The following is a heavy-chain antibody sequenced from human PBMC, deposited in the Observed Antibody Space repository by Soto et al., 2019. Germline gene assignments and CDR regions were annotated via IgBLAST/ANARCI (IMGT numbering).Heavy chain of an antibody. CDR3: ARHRYYEGSVPGYGMDV. D-gene: IGHD3-16*01. Sequence: PGGSLRLSCAASGFTFSSYWMSWVRQAPGKGLEWVANIKGDGNEIYYVDSVEGRFTISRDNAKNSLYLQMNSLRAEDTALYYCARHRYYEGSVPGYGMDVWGQGTTVTVSS. CDR2: IKGDGNEI. J-gene: IGHJ6*02. V-gene: IGHV3-7*05. CDR1: GFTFSSYW.